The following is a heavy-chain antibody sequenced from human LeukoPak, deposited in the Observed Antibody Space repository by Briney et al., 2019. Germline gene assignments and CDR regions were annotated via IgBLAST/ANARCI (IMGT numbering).Heavy chain of an antibody. Sequence: SETLSLTCTDSGVSIRSSYYYWGWIRQPPGKGLEWIGEIHHDGRINYNPSLKSRVTLSVDKSKNQFSLRLNSVTAADTAMYYCARSHDHLWGNYPDYWGQGTLVTVSS. CDR2: IHHDGRI. CDR3: ARSHDHLWGNYPDY. CDR1: GVSIRSSYYY. J-gene: IGHJ4*02. V-gene: IGHV4-39*07. D-gene: IGHD3-16*02.